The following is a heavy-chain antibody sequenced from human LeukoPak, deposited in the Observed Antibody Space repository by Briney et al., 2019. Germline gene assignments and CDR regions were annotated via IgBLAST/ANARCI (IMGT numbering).Heavy chain of an antibody. Sequence: PGGSLRLSCAASGFTFSSYDMHWVRHTTGEGLEWVSAIDTAGDTSYLGSVKGRFTISRENAKNSLYLQMNSLRGGDTAVYYCAREASPTAGRHAFDIWGQGTMVIVSS. CDR1: GFTFSSYD. CDR2: IDTAGDT. D-gene: IGHD4-17*01. V-gene: IGHV3-13*01. CDR3: AREASPTAGRHAFDI. J-gene: IGHJ3*02.